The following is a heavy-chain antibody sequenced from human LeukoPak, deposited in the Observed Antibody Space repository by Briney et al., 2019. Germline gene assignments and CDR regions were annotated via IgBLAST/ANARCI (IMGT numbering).Heavy chain of an antibody. D-gene: IGHD1-26*01. CDR2: IYYSGST. J-gene: IGHJ2*01. CDR1: GGSISSYY. Sequence: SETLSLTRTVSGGSISSYYWSWIRQPPGKGLEWIGYIYYSGSTNYNPSLKSRVTISVDTSKNQFSLKLSSVTAADTAVYYCAREGRVGKAFDLWGRGTLVTVSS. V-gene: IGHV4-59*01. CDR3: AREGRVGKAFDL.